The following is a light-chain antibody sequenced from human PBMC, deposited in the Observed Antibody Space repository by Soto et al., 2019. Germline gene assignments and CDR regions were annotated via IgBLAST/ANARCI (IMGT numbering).Light chain of an antibody. Sequence: EVVLTQSPATLSVSPGECVTLSCRASQGIGDTLAWYQHKPGQTPRLLIYDTSARATGVPARFSGSRSGPDFTLTIRRLEPEDFAVYYCQQYGSSLGVTCGGGTKGDIK. CDR1: QGIGDT. CDR3: QQYGSSLGVT. J-gene: IGKJ4*01. V-gene: IGKV3-20*01. CDR2: DTS.